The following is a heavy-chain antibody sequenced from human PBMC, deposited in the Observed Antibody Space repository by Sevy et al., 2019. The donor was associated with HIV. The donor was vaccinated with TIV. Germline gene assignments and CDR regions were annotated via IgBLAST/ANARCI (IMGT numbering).Heavy chain of an antibody. Sequence: GGSLRLSCAISGFTVNDKYIIWVRQAPGKGLEWVSVIFSSGSTYYADSAKGRFTISRDNAKNTLYLHMNSLRAEDTAVYYCAREGTVNYYYYYYMDVWGKGTTVTVSS. J-gene: IGHJ6*03. CDR3: AREGTVNYYYYYYMDV. D-gene: IGHD4-17*01. V-gene: IGHV3-66*01. CDR1: GFTVNDKY. CDR2: IFSSGST.